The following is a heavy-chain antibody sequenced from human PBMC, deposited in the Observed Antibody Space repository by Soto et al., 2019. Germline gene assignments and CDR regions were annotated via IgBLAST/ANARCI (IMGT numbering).Heavy chain of an antibody. J-gene: IGHJ5*02. CDR2: IYHSGST. Sequence: SETLSLTCAVSGGSISSGGYSWSWIRQPPGKGLEWIGYIYHSGSTYYNPSLKCRVTISVDSSKNQFSLKLSSVTAADTAVYYCARVPGPWGQGTLVTVSS. V-gene: IGHV4-30-2*01. CDR1: GGSISSGGYS. CDR3: ARVPGP.